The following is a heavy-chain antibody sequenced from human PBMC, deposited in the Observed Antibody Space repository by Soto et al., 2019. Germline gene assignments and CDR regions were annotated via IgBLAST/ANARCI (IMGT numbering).Heavy chain of an antibody. J-gene: IGHJ4*02. Sequence: PGGSLRLSCAASGFTFSSYWMSWVRQAPGKGLEWVANIKQDGSEKYYVDSVKGRFTISRDNAKNSLYLQMNSLRAEDTAVYYCARFGFSGYYYLDYWGQGTLVTVSS. CDR2: IKQDGSEK. D-gene: IGHD3-22*01. CDR3: ARFGFSGYYYLDY. CDR1: GFTFSSYW. V-gene: IGHV3-7*05.